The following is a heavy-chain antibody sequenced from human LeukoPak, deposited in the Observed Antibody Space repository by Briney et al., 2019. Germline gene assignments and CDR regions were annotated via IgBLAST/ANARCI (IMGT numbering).Heavy chain of an antibody. CDR3: GKVIHESGSYFHRPSFDY. Sequence: PGGSLRLSCAASGFTFSSYGMHWVRQAPGKGLEWVADISYDGSNKYYADSVKGRFTVSRDNSENTLYLQMNSLRAEDTAVYYCGKVIHESGSYFHRPSFDYWGQGTLVTVSS. CDR1: GFTFSSYG. D-gene: IGHD3-10*01. V-gene: IGHV3-30*18. J-gene: IGHJ4*02. CDR2: ISYDGSNK.